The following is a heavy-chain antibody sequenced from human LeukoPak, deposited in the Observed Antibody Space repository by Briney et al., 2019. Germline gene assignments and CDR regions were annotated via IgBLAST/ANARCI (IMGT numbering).Heavy chain of an antibody. CDR1: GFTFSDYY. D-gene: IGHD3-22*01. CDR3: AKDRGSSGYIDAFDI. J-gene: IGHJ3*02. Sequence: PGGSLRLSCAASGFTFSDYYMNWIRQAPGKGLEWLSYISSSGSSMYYADSVKGRFTISRDNAKNSLFLQMNSLRAEDTAVYYCAKDRGSSGYIDAFDIWGQGTMVTVSS. V-gene: IGHV3-11*01. CDR2: ISSSGSSM.